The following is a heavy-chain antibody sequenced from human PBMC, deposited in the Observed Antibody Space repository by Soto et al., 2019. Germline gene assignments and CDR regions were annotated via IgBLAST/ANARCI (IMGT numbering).Heavy chain of an antibody. CDR3: ARLQIEVAGTN. Sequence: ASVKVSCKASGYTFSDYYMHWVRQAPGQGLGWMGWINANSGGTTYAQKFQGRVTMTRDTSISTAYMELSRLSSDDTAIYYCARLQIEVAGTNWGQGTLVTVSS. J-gene: IGHJ4*02. CDR1: GYTFSDYY. D-gene: IGHD6-19*01. CDR2: INANSGGT. V-gene: IGHV1-2*02.